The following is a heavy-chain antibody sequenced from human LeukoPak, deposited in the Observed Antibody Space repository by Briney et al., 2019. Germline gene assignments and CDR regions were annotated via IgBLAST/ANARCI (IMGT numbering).Heavy chain of an antibody. V-gene: IGHV3-9*01. Sequence: GGSLRLSCVASGFTFDEYAMHWVRQAPGKGPEWVAGITWNSGSTGYADSVKGRFTISRDNAKNSLYLQMNSLKAEDTAFYYCENGESYYYASGGGYWGQGTRVTVSS. CDR2: ITWNSGST. CDR1: GFTFDEYA. D-gene: IGHD3-10*01. CDR3: ENGESYYYASGGGY. J-gene: IGHJ4*02.